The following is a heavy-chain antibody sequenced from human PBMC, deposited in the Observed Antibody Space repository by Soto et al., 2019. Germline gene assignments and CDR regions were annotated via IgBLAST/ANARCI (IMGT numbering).Heavy chain of an antibody. J-gene: IGHJ3*02. V-gene: IGHV3-7*05. CDR3: ARDVSPGSGGDYWDGFAI. D-gene: IGHD6-25*01. CDR2: IKGDGSAK. Sequence: EVQLVESGGGLVQPGGSLRLSCAASGFAFGNYWMTWVRQAPGKGLEWVANIKGDGSAKYYLDSVRGRFTVSRDNAENFFLLQMSMLRAEDSALYYGARDVSPGSGGDYWDGFAIWGQGTRVTVS. CDR1: GFAFGNYW.